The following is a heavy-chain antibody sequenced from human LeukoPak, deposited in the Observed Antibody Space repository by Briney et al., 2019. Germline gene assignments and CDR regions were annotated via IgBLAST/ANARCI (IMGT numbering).Heavy chain of an antibody. V-gene: IGHV3-23*01. CDR2: ISGSGGST. J-gene: IGHJ3*02. Sequence: GGSLRLSCAASGFTFSSYAMSWVRQAPGKGLEWVSAISGSGGSTYYADSVKGRFTISRDNSKNTLYLQMNSLRAEDTAVYYCAKDLGITIFGLVQDAFDIWGQGTMVTVSS. D-gene: IGHD3-3*01. CDR1: GFTFSSYA. CDR3: AKDLGITIFGLVQDAFDI.